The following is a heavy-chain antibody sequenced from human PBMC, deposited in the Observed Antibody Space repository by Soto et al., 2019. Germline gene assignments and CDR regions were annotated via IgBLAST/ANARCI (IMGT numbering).Heavy chain of an antibody. CDR1: GFTFSSYA. Sequence: GGSLRLSCSASGFTFSSYAMHRVRQAPGKGLEYVSTISSNGGSTYYADSVKGRFTISRDNSKNTLYLQMSSLRAEDTAVYYCVFSAFGWYFDLWGRGTLVTVSS. V-gene: IGHV3-64D*06. J-gene: IGHJ2*01. CDR3: VFSAFGWYFDL. CDR2: ISSNGGST. D-gene: IGHD3-10*01.